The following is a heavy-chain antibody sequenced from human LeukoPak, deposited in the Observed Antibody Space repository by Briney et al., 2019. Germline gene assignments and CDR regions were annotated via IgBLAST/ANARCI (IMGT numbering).Heavy chain of an antibody. CDR3: AKDEGDIVVVPAAMGPEDYYYYFMDV. Sequence: GGSLRLSCAASGFTFSNYEMNWVRQAPGKGLEWVSYIGSNGNAIYYADSVRGRFTISRDNSKNTLYLQMNSLRAEDTAVYYCAKDEGDIVVVPAAMGPEDYYYYFMDVWGKGTTVTISS. D-gene: IGHD2-2*01. CDR1: GFTFSNYE. CDR2: IGSNGNAI. J-gene: IGHJ6*03. V-gene: IGHV3-48*03.